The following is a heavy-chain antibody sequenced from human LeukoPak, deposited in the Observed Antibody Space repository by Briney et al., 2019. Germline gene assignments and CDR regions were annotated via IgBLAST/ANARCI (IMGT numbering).Heavy chain of an antibody. Sequence: GASVKVSCKASGYTFTNNYIHWVRQAPGHGLKWMGWINPNRGDTNYAQKFQGRVTMTRDTSISTAFMELTRLTSDDTAVYYCTRDLLGFATTPLSDWGQGTLVTVSS. D-gene: IGHD4-17*01. V-gene: IGHV1-2*02. CDR1: GYTFTNNY. J-gene: IGHJ4*02. CDR2: INPNRGDT. CDR3: TRDLLGFATTPLSD.